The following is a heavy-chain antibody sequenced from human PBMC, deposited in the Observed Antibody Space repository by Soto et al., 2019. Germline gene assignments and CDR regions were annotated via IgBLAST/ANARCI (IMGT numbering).Heavy chain of an antibody. CDR3: AGALSTGLEGEGYWFDP. CDR2: INAGNGNT. J-gene: IGHJ5*02. D-gene: IGHD3-16*01. Sequence: QVQLVQSGAEAKKPGASVKVSCKASGYTFTSYAMHWVRQAPGQRLEWMGWINAGNGNTKYSQKFQGRVTITRDTSASTAYMELSSLRSEDTAVYYCAGALSTGLEGEGYWFDPWGQGTLVTVSS. CDR1: GYTFTSYA. V-gene: IGHV1-3*01.